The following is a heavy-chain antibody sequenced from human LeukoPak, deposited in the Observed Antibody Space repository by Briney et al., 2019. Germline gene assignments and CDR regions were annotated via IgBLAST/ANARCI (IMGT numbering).Heavy chain of an antibody. Sequence: GASVKVSCKASGYTFTSYGISWVRQAPGQGLEWMGWISAYNGNTNYAQKLQGRVTMTTDTSTSTAYMELRSLRSDDTAVYYCARGVDYDFWSGYYPGDAFDIWGRGTMVTVSS. CDR2: ISAYNGNT. D-gene: IGHD3-3*01. CDR1: GYTFTSYG. CDR3: ARGVDYDFWSGYYPGDAFDI. V-gene: IGHV1-18*01. J-gene: IGHJ3*02.